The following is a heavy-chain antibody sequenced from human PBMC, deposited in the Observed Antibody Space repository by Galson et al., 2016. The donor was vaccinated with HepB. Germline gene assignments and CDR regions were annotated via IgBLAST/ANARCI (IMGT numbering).Heavy chain of an antibody. CDR1: GFTFSSYA. CDR3: ARALYLGV. Sequence: SLRLSCAASGFTFSSYAMNWVRQAPGKGLEWVSSISGGSFNINYAESVKGRFTISRDEAENTLYLEMSSLRVEDTAVDYRARALYLGVWGQGTTVTVSS. D-gene: IGHD2-21*01. CDR2: ISGGSFNI. V-gene: IGHV3-21*01. J-gene: IGHJ6*02.